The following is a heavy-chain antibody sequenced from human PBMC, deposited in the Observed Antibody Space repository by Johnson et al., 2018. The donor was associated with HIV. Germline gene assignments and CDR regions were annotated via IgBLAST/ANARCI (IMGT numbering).Heavy chain of an antibody. V-gene: IGHV3-20*04. CDR3: ARGFSSGYNDAFDI. CDR1: GFTFDDYG. D-gene: IGHD3-22*01. Sequence: VQLVESGGGVVRPGGSLRLSCAASGFTFDDYGMSWVRQVPGKGLEWVSGINWSGISIGYADSVKGRFTISRANAKNSLYLQLNSLRVEDTALYYCARGFSSGYNDAFDIWGQGTVVTVSS. J-gene: IGHJ3*02. CDR2: INWSGISI.